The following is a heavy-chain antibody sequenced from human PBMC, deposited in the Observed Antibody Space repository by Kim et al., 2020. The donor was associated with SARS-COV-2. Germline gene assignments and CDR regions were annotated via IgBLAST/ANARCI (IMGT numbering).Heavy chain of an antibody. CDR1: GFTFSNYG. D-gene: IGHD2-21*01. Sequence: GGSLRLSCAASGFTFSNYGMHWVRQAPGKGLEWVSVISYDGSNKYYADSVKGRFTISRDNSKNTLYLQMNSLRAEDTAVYHCAKGGGAYDFHGMDVWGQGTTVTVSS. CDR2: ISYDGSNK. V-gene: IGHV3-30*18. J-gene: IGHJ6*02. CDR3: AKGGGAYDFHGMDV.